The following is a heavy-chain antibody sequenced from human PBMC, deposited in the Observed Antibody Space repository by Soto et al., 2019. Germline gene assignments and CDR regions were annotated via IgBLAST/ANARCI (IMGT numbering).Heavy chain of an antibody. D-gene: IGHD2-21*02. CDR2: ISGSGGST. CDR1: GFTFSSYA. J-gene: IGHJ1*01. V-gene: IGHV3-23*01. CDR3: AKDGSKYCGGDCYPEYFQH. Sequence: EVQLLESGGGLVQPGGSLRLSCAASGFTFSSYAMSWVRQAPGKGLEWVSAISGSGGSTYYADSVKGRFTISRDNSKNTLYLQMNSLRAEDTAVYYCAKDGSKYCGGDCYPEYFQHWGRGTLVTVSS.